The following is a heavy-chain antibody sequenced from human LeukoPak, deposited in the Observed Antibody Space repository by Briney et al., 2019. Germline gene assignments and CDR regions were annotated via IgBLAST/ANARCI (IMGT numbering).Heavy chain of an antibody. CDR2: IIPIFGTA. Sequence: KISCKGSGYSFTSYWIGWVRQAPGQGLEWMGGIIPIFGTANYAQKFQGRVTITADESTSTAYMELSSLRSEDTAVYYCARAGHDNWFDPWGQGTLVTVSS. J-gene: IGHJ5*02. V-gene: IGHV1-69*01. CDR1: GYSFTSYW. CDR3: ARAGHDNWFDP.